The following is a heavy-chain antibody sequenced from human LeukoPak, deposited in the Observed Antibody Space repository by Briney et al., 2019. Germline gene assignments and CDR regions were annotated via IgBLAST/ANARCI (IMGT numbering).Heavy chain of an antibody. CDR1: GFTFSSYE. Sequence: GGSLRLSCAASGFTFSSYEMNWVRQAPGKGLEWVSYISSSGSTIYYADSVKGRFTISRDNAKNSLYLQMNSLRAADTAVYYCAREANDYVWGSYHNWFDPWGQGTLVTVSS. D-gene: IGHD3-16*02. CDR3: AREANDYVWGSYHNWFDP. J-gene: IGHJ5*02. V-gene: IGHV3-48*03. CDR2: ISSSGSTI.